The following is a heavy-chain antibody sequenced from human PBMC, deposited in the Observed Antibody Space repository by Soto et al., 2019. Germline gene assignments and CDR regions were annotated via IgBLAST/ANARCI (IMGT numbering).Heavy chain of an antibody. Sequence: PGGSLRLSCAASGFTFSSYGMHWVRQAPGKGLEWVAVISYDGSNKYYVDSVKGRFTISRDNAKNTLFLQLTSLRVEDTAVYYFARGYDSRWYDYWGQGTLVTVSS. V-gene: IGHV3-30*03. J-gene: IGHJ4*02. CDR1: GFTFSSYG. CDR3: ARGYDSRWYDY. D-gene: IGHD3-22*01. CDR2: ISYDGSNK.